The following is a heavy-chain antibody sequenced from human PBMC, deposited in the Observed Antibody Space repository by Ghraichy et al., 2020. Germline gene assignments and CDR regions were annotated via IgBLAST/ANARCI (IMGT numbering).Heavy chain of an antibody. Sequence: SETLSLTCAVFGDSISTNNVNWWTWVRQPPGKGLEWIGEIYHVGFSHYNPSLKSRLTMSVDKSMNQVSLRLNSVTAADTAVYYCARVDGPGSFFDYWGQGLVVT. D-gene: IGHD3-10*01. CDR3: ARVDGPGSFFDY. CDR2: IYHVGFS. J-gene: IGHJ4*02. V-gene: IGHV4-4*02. CDR1: GDSISTNNVNW.